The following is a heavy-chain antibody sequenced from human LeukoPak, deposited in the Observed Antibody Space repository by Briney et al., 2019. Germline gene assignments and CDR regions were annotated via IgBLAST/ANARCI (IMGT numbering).Heavy chain of an antibody. CDR3: AKEFTIFGGPGYFDS. V-gene: IGHV3-23*01. Sequence: GGSLRLSCAASGFTFSSYAMSWVRQAPGKGLEWVSAISGSGGSTYYADSVKGRFTVSRDNSKNTLYLQMNSLRAEDTAVYYCAKEFTIFGGPGYFDSWGQGTLVTASS. D-gene: IGHD3-3*01. CDR1: GFTFSSYA. J-gene: IGHJ4*02. CDR2: ISGSGGST.